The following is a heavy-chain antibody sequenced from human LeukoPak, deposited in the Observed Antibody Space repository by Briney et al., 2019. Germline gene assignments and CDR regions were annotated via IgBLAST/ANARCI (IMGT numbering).Heavy chain of an antibody. J-gene: IGHJ5*02. CDR2: ISYDGSNK. CDR3: ARLDSYGYSSSPHGGWFDP. D-gene: IGHD6-6*01. CDR1: GFTFSSYA. V-gene: IGHV3-30*04. Sequence: GRSLRLSCAASGFTFSSYAMHWVRQAPGKGLEWVAVISYDGSNKYYADSVKGRFTISRDNSKNTLYLQMNSLRAEDTAVYYCARLDSYGYSSSPHGGWFDPWGQGTLGTVSS.